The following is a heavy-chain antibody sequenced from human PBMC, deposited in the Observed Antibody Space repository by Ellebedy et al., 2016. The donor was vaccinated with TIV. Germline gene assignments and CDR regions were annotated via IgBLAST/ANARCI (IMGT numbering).Heavy chain of an antibody. D-gene: IGHD6-19*01. CDR3: ARGVRYSSGQDAFDI. CDR1: GFTFSSYW. CDR2: INSDGSST. V-gene: IGHV3-74*01. J-gene: IGHJ3*02. Sequence: GESLKISCAASGFTFSSYWMHWVRQVPGKGLVWVSRINSDGSSTSYADSVKGRFTISRDNAKNTLYLQMNSLRAEDTAVYYCARGVRYSSGQDAFDIWGQGTMVTVSS.